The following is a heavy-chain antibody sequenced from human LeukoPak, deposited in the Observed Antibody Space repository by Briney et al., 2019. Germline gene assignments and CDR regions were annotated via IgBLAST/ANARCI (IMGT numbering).Heavy chain of an antibody. CDR3: ARHGPSYSPVRYYYMDV. J-gene: IGHJ6*03. CDR1: GGSLSGYY. CDR2: INHSGST. Sequence: SETLSLTCAVYGGSLSGYYWSWIRQPPGKGLEWIGEINHSGSTNYNPSLKSRVTISVDTSKNLFSLNLSSVTAADTAVYYCARHGPSYSPVRYYYMDVWDKGTTVTISS. V-gene: IGHV4-34*01. D-gene: IGHD2-21*01.